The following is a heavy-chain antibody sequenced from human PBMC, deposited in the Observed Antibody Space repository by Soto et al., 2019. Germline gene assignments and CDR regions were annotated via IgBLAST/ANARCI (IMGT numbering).Heavy chain of an antibody. J-gene: IGHJ4*02. D-gene: IGHD3-22*01. CDR3: ARGTTHYYDSSGYLFFDY. Sequence: PSETLSLTCTVSGGSISSYYWSWIRQPPGKGLEWIGYIYYSGSTNYNPSLKSRVTISVDTSKNQFSLKLSSVTAADTAVYYCARGTTHYYDSSGYLFFDYWGQGXLVTVPS. CDR2: IYYSGST. CDR1: GGSISSYY. V-gene: IGHV4-59*01.